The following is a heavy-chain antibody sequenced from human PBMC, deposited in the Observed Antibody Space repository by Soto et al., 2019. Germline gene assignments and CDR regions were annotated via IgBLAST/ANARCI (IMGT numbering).Heavy chain of an antibody. J-gene: IGHJ6*01. Sequence: QVQLVQSGAEVKKPGSSVKVSCKASGGTFSSYAISWVRQAPGQGLEWMGGIIPIFGTANYAQKFQGSVTITADKSTSTAYMELSSLRSEDTAVYYCATRGGTYYDILTGSHMGVYYDYHGMDVW. D-gene: IGHD3-9*01. CDR3: ATRGGTYYDILTGSHMGVYYDYHGMDV. CDR2: IIPIFGTA. CDR1: GGTFSSYA. V-gene: IGHV1-69*06.